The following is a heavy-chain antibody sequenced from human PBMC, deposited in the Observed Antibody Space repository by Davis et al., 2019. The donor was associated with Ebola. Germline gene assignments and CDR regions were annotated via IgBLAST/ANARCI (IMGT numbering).Heavy chain of an antibody. CDR1: GFTFDDYG. D-gene: IGHD6-19*01. V-gene: IGHV3-20*04. Sequence: GESLKISCAASGFTFDDYGMSWVRQAPGKGLEWVSGINWNGGSTGYADSVKGRFTISRDNSKNTLYLQMNSLRAEDTAVYYCAREGRAVAGIHYYYYGMDVWGKGTTVTVSS. CDR2: INWNGGST. J-gene: IGHJ6*04. CDR3: AREGRAVAGIHYYYYGMDV.